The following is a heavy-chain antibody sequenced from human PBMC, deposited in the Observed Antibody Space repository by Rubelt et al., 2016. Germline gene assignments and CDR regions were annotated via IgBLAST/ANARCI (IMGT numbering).Heavy chain of an antibody. CDR1: GFTFSNYG. V-gene: IGHV3-33*06. Sequence: GRSLRLSCAASGFTFSNYGMHWVRQAPGKGLEWVAIIWYDGGNKYYADSVKGRFTISRDNSKNTLYLQMNSLRVEDTAVYYCAKIRSTQGYGMDVWGPGTTVSVSS. D-gene: IGHD2-15*01. J-gene: IGHJ6*02. CDR3: AKIRSTQGYGMDV. CDR2: IWYDGGNK.